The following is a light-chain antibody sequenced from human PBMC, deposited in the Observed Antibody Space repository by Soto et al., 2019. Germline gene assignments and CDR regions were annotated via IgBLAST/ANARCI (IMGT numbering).Light chain of an antibody. Sequence: QSVLTQPPSASGTPGQRVTISCTGSRCNIGSNAVSWYQQLPGTAPKLLIYNDNQRPSGVPDRFSASKSGTSASLAISGLQSEDEADDYCSAWDDSLNARWVFGGGTKLTVL. J-gene: IGLJ3*02. CDR1: RCNIGSNA. CDR3: SAWDDSLNARWV. CDR2: NDN. V-gene: IGLV1-44*01.